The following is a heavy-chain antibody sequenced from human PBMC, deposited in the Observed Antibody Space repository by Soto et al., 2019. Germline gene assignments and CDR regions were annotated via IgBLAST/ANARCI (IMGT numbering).Heavy chain of an antibody. J-gene: IGHJ4*02. Sequence: EVQLVESGGGLIQPGGSLRLSCAASGFTFDDYAMHWVRQAPGKGLEWVSGISWNSGSIGYADSVKGRFTISRDNAKNSLYLQMNSLRAEDTALYYCALGGYSNYADYWGQGTLVTVSS. CDR2: ISWNSGSI. CDR1: GFTFDDYA. D-gene: IGHD4-4*01. V-gene: IGHV3-9*01. CDR3: ALGGYSNYADY.